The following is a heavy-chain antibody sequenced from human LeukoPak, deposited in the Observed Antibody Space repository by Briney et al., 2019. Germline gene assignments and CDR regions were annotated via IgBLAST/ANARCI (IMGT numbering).Heavy chain of an antibody. CDR3: ARVTGSIDY. V-gene: IGHV1-8*01. D-gene: IGHD1-26*01. J-gene: IGHJ4*02. CDR1: GYTFTNYD. CDR2: MNTNSGNT. Sequence: PSVSVSCKASGYTFTNYDINWVRQATGQGLEWMGWMNTNSGNTGYAQQFQGRVTMTRDTSISTAYMELSSLRSDDTAVYYCARVTGSIDYWGQGTLVTVSS.